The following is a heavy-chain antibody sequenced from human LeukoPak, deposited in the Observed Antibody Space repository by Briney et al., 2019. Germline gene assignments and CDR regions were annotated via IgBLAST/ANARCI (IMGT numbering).Heavy chain of an antibody. CDR2: ISSSGSTI. J-gene: IGHJ6*03. CDR1: GFTFSSYE. Sequence: PGGSLRLSCAASGFTFSSYEMNWVRQAPGKGLEWVSYISSSGSTIYYADSVKGRFTISRDNAKNSLYLQMNSLRAEDTAVYYCARALSEERYFDWLPSYYMDVWGKGTTVTVSS. V-gene: IGHV3-48*03. D-gene: IGHD3-9*01. CDR3: ARALSEERYFDWLPSYYMDV.